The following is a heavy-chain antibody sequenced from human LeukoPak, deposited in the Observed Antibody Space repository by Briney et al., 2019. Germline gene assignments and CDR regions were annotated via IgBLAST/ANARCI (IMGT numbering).Heavy chain of an antibody. D-gene: IGHD6-19*01. CDR3: ARDPNNSSDWFVDY. CDR1: GYTFTGYY. V-gene: IGHV1-2*06. J-gene: IGHJ4*02. Sequence: ASVKVSCKASGYTFTGYYMHWVRQAPGQGLEWMGRINPNSGGTNYAQKFQGRVTMTRDTSISTAYMELSRLRSDDTAVYYCARDPNNSSDWFVDYWGQGTLVTVSS. CDR2: INPNSGGT.